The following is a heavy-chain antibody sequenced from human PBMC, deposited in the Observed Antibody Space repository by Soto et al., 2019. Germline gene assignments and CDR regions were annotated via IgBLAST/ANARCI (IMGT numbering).Heavy chain of an antibody. J-gene: IGHJ4*02. CDR1: GFTFSSYG. CDR3: AKVRLIAARPSRGSFDY. D-gene: IGHD6-6*01. V-gene: IGHV3-30*18. CDR2: ISYDGSNK. Sequence: GGSLRLSCAASGFTFSSYGMHWVRQAPGKGLEWVAVISYDGSNKYYADSVKGRFTISRDNSKNTLYLQMNSLRAEDTAVYYCAKVRLIAARPSRGSFDYWGQGTLVTVSS.